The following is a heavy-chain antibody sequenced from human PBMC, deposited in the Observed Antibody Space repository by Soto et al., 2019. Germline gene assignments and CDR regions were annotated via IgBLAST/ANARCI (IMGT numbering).Heavy chain of an antibody. Sequence: QVQLIPSGAEVEKPGASVKVSCKASGYTFSRYGMHWVRQAPGQGLEWIGWINTANGKTGYSEKFQGRVTITRDTSATTAYMELHSLRSEDTATYYCARESTGLSFDHWGQGILVTVSS. V-gene: IGHV1-3*04. CDR2: INTANGKT. CDR3: ARESTGLSFDH. D-gene: IGHD2-8*02. J-gene: IGHJ4*02. CDR1: GYTFSRYG.